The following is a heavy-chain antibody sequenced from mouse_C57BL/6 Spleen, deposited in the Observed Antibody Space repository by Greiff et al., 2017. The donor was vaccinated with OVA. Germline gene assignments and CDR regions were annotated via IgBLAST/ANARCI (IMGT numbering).Heavy chain of an antibody. D-gene: IGHD3-1*01. CDR2: ISNLAYSI. CDR3: ARGSGPYYFDY. CDR1: GFTFSDYG. V-gene: IGHV5-15*01. Sequence: EVKLMESGGGLVQPGGSLKLSCAASGFTFSDYGMAWVRQAPRKGPEWVAFISNLAYSIYYADTVTGRFTISRENAKNTLYLEMSSLRAEDTAMYYCARGSGPYYFDYWGQGTTLTVSS. J-gene: IGHJ2*01.